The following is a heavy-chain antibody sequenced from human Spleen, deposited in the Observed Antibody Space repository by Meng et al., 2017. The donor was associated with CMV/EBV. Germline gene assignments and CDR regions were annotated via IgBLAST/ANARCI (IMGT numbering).Heavy chain of an antibody. CDR2: ISYDGSNK. CDR3: ARPKPDFWSGPFDY. D-gene: IGHD3-3*01. CDR1: GFTFRSYT. V-gene: IGHV3-30-3*01. Sequence: GGSLRLSCAASGFTFRSYTIHWVRQAPGKGLEWVAVISYDGSNKYYADSVKGRFTISRDNSKNTLYLQMNSLRAEDTAVYYCARPKPDFWSGPFDYWGQGTLVTVSS. J-gene: IGHJ4*02.